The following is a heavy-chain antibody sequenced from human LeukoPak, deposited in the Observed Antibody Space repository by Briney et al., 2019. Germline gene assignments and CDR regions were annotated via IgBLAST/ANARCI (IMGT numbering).Heavy chain of an antibody. D-gene: IGHD3-22*01. CDR3: ASEQTYDSSGYLAF. Sequence: GASVKVSCKASGYTFTSYGISWVRQAPGQGLEWMGWINPNSGGTNYAQKFQGGVTMTRDTSISTAYMELSRLRSDDTAVYYCASEQTYDSSGYLAFWGQGTLVTVSS. V-gene: IGHV1-2*02. CDR1: GYTFTSYG. J-gene: IGHJ4*02. CDR2: INPNSGGT.